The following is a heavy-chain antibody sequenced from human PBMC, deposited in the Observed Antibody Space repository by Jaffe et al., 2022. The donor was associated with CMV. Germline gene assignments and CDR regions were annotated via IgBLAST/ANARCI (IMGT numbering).Heavy chain of an antibody. D-gene: IGHD6-6*01. CDR2: ITISSITL. V-gene: IGHV3-48*02. CDR3: ARVRGSSSSLDY. Sequence: EVQLVESGGGLVQPGGSLRLSCAASGFTFSSYSMNWVRQAPGKGLEWVSYITISSITLYYADSVKGRFTISRDNAKNSLYLQMNSLRDEDTAVYYCARVRGSSSSLDYWGQGTLVTVSS. CDR1: GFTFSSYS. J-gene: IGHJ4*02.